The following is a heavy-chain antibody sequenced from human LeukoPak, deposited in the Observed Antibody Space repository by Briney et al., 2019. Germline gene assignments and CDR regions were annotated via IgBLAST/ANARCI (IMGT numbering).Heavy chain of an antibody. CDR3: AREGWAMVRGSTHWFDP. V-gene: IGHV1-69*05. CDR1: GGTFSSYA. D-gene: IGHD3-10*01. Sequence: ASVKVSCKASGGTFSSYAISWVRQAPGQGLEWMGGIIPIFGTANYAQKFQGRVTITTDESTSTVYMELSSLRSEDTAVYYCAREGWAMVRGSTHWFDPWGQGTLVTVSS. CDR2: IIPIFGTA. J-gene: IGHJ5*02.